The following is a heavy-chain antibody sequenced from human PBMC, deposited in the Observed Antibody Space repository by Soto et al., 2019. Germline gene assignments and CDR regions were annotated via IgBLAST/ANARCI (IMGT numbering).Heavy chain of an antibody. D-gene: IGHD3-3*01. V-gene: IGHV4-59*02. J-gene: IGHJ4*02. CDR2: VYHSGST. CDR1: GGSVSSSY. Sequence: QVQLQESGPGLMKPSETLSLTCTVSGGSVSSSYWSWMRQPPGKGLEWIGYVYHSGSTNYNPSLTGRVTISLDTSKNQFSLKLSSVTAADTAVYYCARDSGGYYSYWGQGTLVTVSS. CDR3: ARDSGGYYSY.